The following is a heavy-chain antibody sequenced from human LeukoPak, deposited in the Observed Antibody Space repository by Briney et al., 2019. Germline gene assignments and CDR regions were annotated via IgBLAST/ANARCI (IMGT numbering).Heavy chain of an antibody. J-gene: IGHJ4*02. CDR3: ARDSSGYYFDY. V-gene: IGHV4-30-4*01. CDR2: IDYSGCP. D-gene: IGHD3-22*01. CDR1: GGSFSSGDYY. Sequence: PSETLSLICTVSGGSFSSGDYYWRWIRQPPGMGLQRVGYIDYSGCPYYNPSLKSRVTISVDTSKNQFSLKLSSVTAADTAVYYCARDSSGYYFDYWGQGTLVSVSS.